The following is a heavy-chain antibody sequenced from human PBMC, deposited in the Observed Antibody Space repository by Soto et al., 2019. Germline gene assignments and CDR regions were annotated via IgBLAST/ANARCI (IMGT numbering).Heavy chain of an antibody. J-gene: IGHJ4*02. Sequence: SETLSLTCTVSGGSINSSSYYWGWIRQTPERGLEWIGSIYFTGSTFYNPSLKSRVFISVDASKKQFSLKLNSVTAADTAVYYCARLTGGWNYIGYWGQGTLVTVSS. CDR1: GGSINSSSYY. CDR2: IYFTGST. CDR3: ARLTGGWNYIGY. D-gene: IGHD1-7*01. V-gene: IGHV4-39*01.